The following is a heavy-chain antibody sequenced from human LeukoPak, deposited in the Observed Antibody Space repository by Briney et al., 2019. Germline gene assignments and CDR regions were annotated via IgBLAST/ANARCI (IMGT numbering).Heavy chain of an antibody. D-gene: IGHD3-10*01. CDR3: ASSIIRGGYYYYMDV. Sequence: GESLKISCKGSGNSFSSYWIGWVRQMPGKGLEWMGIIYPGDSDTRYSPSFQGQVTISADKSISTAYLQWSSLKASDTAVYYCASSIIRGGYYYYMDVWGKGTTVTVSS. CDR1: GNSFSSYW. J-gene: IGHJ6*03. CDR2: IYPGDSDT. V-gene: IGHV5-51*01.